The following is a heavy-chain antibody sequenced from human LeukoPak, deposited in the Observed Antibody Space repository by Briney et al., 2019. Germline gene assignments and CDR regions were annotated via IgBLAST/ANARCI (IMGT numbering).Heavy chain of an antibody. Sequence: GGSLRLSCAASGFTFSSYGMNWVRQAPGKGLEWVSSISSSNSYIYYGDSVKGRFTISRDNAKNSVYLQMNSLRAEDTAVYYCARGAAAGPFDYWGQGTLVTVSS. CDR1: GFTFSSYG. CDR2: ISSSNSYI. CDR3: ARGAAAGPFDY. V-gene: IGHV3-21*01. D-gene: IGHD6-13*01. J-gene: IGHJ4*02.